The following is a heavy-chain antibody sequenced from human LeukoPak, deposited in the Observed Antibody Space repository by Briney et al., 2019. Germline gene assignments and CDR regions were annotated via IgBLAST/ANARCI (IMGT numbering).Heavy chain of an antibody. D-gene: IGHD4-11*01. J-gene: IGHJ4*02. CDR1: GFTFSSYA. CDR3: AKLLHSNSLYYFDY. Sequence: GGSLRLSCAASGFTFSSYAMHWVRQAPGKGLEWVAVISYDGSNKYYADSVKGRFTISRDNSKNTLYLQMNSLRAEDTAVYYCAKLLHSNSLYYFDYWGQGTLVTVSS. V-gene: IGHV3-30-3*02. CDR2: ISYDGSNK.